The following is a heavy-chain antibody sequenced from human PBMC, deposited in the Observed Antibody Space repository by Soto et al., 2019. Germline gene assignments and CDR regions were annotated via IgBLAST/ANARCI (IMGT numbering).Heavy chain of an antibody. CDR3: AKKESEYFSDGFDV. D-gene: IGHD6-6*01. CDR2: ITNTGART. V-gene: IGHV3-23*01. J-gene: IGHJ3*01. Sequence: GGFLRLSFAASGFSFRNYAMGWVRLAPGKGLGWVSSITNTGARTYYADSVKGRFTVSRDNSKNTIFLLMDGLRADDTAVYYFAKKESEYFSDGFDVWGQGTMVTVSS. CDR1: GFSFRNYA.